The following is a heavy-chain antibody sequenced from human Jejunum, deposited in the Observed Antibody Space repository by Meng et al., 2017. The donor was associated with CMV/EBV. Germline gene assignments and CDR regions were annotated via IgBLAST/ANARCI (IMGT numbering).Heavy chain of an antibody. Sequence: QVQRVQAGAEVKKPGAQVKVSREASGFIFTGYAISWVRQAPGQGLQYMGWISAYNGNTNYAQELQGRVAMTTDTSTSTAYMELRSLRFDDTAVYYCARSYCSSTSCPHVLFDYWGQGTLVTVSS. D-gene: IGHD2-2*01. CDR3: ARSYCSSTSCPHVLFDY. CDR2: ISAYNGNT. V-gene: IGHV1-18*01. J-gene: IGHJ4*02. CDR1: GFIFTGYA.